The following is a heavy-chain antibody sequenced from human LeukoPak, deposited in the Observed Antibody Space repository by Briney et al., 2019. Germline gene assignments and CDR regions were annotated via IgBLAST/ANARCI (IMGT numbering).Heavy chain of an antibody. J-gene: IGHJ4*02. D-gene: IGHD2-21*01. CDR1: GFTFSDYH. CDR2: ISSSSSTI. Sequence: GGSLRLSCAASGFTFSDYHMSWIRQAPGKGLEWVSYISSSSSTIYYADSVKGRFTISRDNAKNSLYLQMDSLRGEDTAVYYCAKDFRIGYSAHFDYWGQGALVTVSS. CDR3: AKDFRIGYSAHFDY. V-gene: IGHV3-11*01.